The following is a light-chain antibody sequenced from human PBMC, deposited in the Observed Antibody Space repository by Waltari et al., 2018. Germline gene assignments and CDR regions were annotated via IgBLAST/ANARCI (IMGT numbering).Light chain of an antibody. J-gene: IGKJ2*01. Sequence: EIVLKQSPGTLSLSPGERATLSCRASQSVSSNYLAWYQQKPGKAPRLLIYGASSWATGIPDRFSGSGSGTDFTLTISRLEPEDFAVYYCQQYGSSPLTFGQGTKLEIK. CDR2: GAS. CDR3: QQYGSSPLT. CDR1: QSVSSNY. V-gene: IGKV3-20*01.